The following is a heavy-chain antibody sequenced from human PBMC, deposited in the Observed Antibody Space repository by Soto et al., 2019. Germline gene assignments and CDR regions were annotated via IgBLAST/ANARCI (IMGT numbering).Heavy chain of an antibody. V-gene: IGHV3-48*01. CDR1: GFTFSSYS. D-gene: IGHD2-21*02. Sequence: GGSLRLSCAASGFTFSSYSMNWVRQAPGKGLEWVSYISSSSSTIYYADSVKGRFTISRDNAKNSLYLQMNSLRAEDTAVYYCAKGGGDSLRYGMDVWGQGTTVTVSS. J-gene: IGHJ6*02. CDR2: ISSSSSTI. CDR3: AKGGGDSLRYGMDV.